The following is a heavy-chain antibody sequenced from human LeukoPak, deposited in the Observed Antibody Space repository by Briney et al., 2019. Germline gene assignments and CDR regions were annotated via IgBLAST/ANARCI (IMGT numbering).Heavy chain of an antibody. CDR2: ISSSGSTI. V-gene: IGHV3-48*03. J-gene: IGHJ3*02. CDR3: AKVSLNMVNGAFDI. Sequence: GGSLRLSCAASGFTFSSYEMNWVRQAPGKGLEWVSYISSSGSTIYYADSVKGRFTISRDNSKNTLYLQRNGLRAEDTAMYYCAKVSLNMVNGAFDIWGQGTMVSVSS. D-gene: IGHD2-8*01. CDR1: GFTFSSYE.